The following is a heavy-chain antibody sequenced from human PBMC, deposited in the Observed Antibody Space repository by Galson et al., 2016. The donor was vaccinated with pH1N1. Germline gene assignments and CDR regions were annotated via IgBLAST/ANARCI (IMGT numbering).Heavy chain of an antibody. D-gene: IGHD6-6*01. CDR3: VRCLFSSSSGTPFDY. CDR2: ISERSHFT. J-gene: IGHJ4*01. CDR1: GFTFNHYY. V-gene: IGHV3-11*03. Sequence: LRLSCAASGFTFNHYYMSWVRQAPGKGLEWISFISERSHFTNYAESVKGRFTISRDNTKNSVFLQMDSLRPDDTALYYCVRCLFSSSSGTPFDYWGRGTLVTVSS.